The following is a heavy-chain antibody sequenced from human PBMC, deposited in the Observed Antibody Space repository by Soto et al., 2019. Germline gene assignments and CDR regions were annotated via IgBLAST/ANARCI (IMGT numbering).Heavy chain of an antibody. CDR2: ISGSGGST. CDR3: AKDNGITNILTCYPPTGYYYYGMDV. CDR1: GFTFSSYA. V-gene: IGHV3-23*01. J-gene: IGHJ6*02. Sequence: EVQLLESGGGLVQPGGSLRLSCAASGFTFSSYAMSWVRQAPGKGLEWVSGISGSGGSTYYADSVKGRFTISRDNSKNTMYLQMNSLIAEDTAVYYCAKDNGITNILTCYPPTGYYYYGMDVWGQGTTVTVS. D-gene: IGHD3-9*01.